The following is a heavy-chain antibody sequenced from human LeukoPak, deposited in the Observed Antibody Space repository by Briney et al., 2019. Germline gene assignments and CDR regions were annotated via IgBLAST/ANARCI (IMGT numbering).Heavy chain of an antibody. CDR2: IYYSGST. J-gene: IGHJ6*03. CDR3: ASWYDFWSGYSNYYYYMDV. V-gene: IGHV4-39*07. CDR1: GGSISSSSYY. Sequence: PSETLSLTCTVSGGSISSSSYYWGWIRQPPGKGLEWIGSIYYSGSTYYNPSLKSRVTISVDTSKNQFSLKLSSVTAADTAVYYCASWYDFWSGYSNYYYYMDVWGKGTTVTISS. D-gene: IGHD3-3*01.